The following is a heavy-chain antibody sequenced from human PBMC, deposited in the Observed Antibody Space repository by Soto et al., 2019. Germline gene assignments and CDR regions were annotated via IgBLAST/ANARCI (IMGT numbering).Heavy chain of an antibody. CDR2: IYYSGST. V-gene: IGHV4-59*12. D-gene: IGHD3-22*01. J-gene: IGHJ5*02. CDR3: ARWYYYDSSGYQGHNWFDP. CDR1: GGSISSYY. Sequence: SETLSLTCTVSGGSISSYYWSWIRQPPGKGLEWIGYIYYSGSTNYNPSLKSRVTISVDTSKNQFSLKLSSVTAADTAVYYCARWYYYDSSGYQGHNWFDPWGQGTLVTVS.